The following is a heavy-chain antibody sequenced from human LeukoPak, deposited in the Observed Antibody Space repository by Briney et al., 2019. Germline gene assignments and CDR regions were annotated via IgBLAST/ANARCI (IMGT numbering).Heavy chain of an antibody. J-gene: IGHJ4*02. CDR3: ATGCVGSPSCFTTGYDH. Sequence: PSEPLSLTCTVSGGSISSYYWSWIRQPPGKGLEWVSGIRDSGRDTYYSDSVKGRFSISRDNSKSTVYLQMNSLRAEDTALYFCATGCVGSPSCFTTGYDHWGQGTLVTVSS. D-gene: IGHD1-26*01. CDR2: IRDSGRDT. CDR1: GGSISSYY. V-gene: IGHV3-23*01.